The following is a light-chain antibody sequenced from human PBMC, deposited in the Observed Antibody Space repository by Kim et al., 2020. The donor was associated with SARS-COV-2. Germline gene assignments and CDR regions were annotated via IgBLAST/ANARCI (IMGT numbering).Light chain of an antibody. CDR3: QQSYFTPLT. CDR2: AAS. J-gene: IGKJ4*01. CDR1: QTVSTF. Sequence: DIQMTQSPSSLSASVGDRVTISCRANQTVSTFLNWYRQKPGKAPELLIYAASSLQSGVPSRFSGSGSGTLFTLTISSLQPDDLATYYCQQSYFTPLTFGGGTKVDIK. V-gene: IGKV1-39*01.